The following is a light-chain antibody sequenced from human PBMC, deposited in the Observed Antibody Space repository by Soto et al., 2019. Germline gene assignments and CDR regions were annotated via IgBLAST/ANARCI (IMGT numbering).Light chain of an antibody. Sequence: DIQMTQSPSSLSASVGDRVTITCRASQTIAMYVNWFQQKPGKAPKPLIYTTSSLQSGVPPRFSGSGSETDFTPTISRLQPEDSATYYCQQSFTTPYTFGQGTKVDIK. J-gene: IGKJ2*01. V-gene: IGKV1-39*01. CDR3: QQSFTTPYT. CDR1: QTIAMY. CDR2: TTS.